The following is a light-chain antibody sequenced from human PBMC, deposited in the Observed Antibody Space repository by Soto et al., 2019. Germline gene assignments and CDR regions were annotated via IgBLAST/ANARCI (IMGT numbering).Light chain of an antibody. Sequence: QSVLTQPASMSGSPGQSITISCTGTRTDAGGYNYVSWYQQHPAKVPKLLIYEVSNRPSGVSNRFSGSKSGSTASLTISGLQPEDEGDYYCSSYTRSNTWVFGGGTKRTVL. CDR2: EVS. J-gene: IGLJ3*02. CDR3: SSYTRSNTWV. CDR1: RTDAGGYNY. V-gene: IGLV2-14*01.